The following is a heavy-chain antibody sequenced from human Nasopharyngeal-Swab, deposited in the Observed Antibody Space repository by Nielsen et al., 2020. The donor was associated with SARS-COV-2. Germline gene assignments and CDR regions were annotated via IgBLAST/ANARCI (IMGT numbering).Heavy chain of an antibody. CDR1: GYTFTGYY. Sequence: ASVKVSCKASGYTFTGYYMHRVRQAPGQGLEWMGWISAYNGNTNYAQKLQGRVTMTTDTSTSTAYMELRSLRSDDTAVYYCARVLTRNLVVALVLDAFDIWGQGTMVTVSS. CDR2: ISAYNGNT. D-gene: IGHD2-15*01. J-gene: IGHJ3*02. CDR3: ARVLTRNLVVALVLDAFDI. V-gene: IGHV1-18*04.